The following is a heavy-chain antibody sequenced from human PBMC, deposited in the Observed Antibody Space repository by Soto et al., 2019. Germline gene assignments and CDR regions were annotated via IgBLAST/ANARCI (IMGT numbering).Heavy chain of an antibody. J-gene: IGHJ6*03. Sequence: PGGSLRLSCAASGFTFSSYWMSWVRQAPGKGLEWVANIKQDGSEKYYVDSVKGRFTISRDNAKNSLYLQMNSLRAEDTAVYYCARDSVTMVRGVIYYMDVWGKGTTVTVSS. CDR3: ARDSVTMVRGVIYYMDV. D-gene: IGHD3-10*01. V-gene: IGHV3-7*01. CDR1: GFTFSSYW. CDR2: IKQDGSEK.